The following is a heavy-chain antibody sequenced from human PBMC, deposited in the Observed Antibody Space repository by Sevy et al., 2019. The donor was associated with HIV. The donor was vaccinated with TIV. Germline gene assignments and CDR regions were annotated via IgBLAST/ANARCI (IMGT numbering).Heavy chain of an antibody. D-gene: IGHD3-9*01. V-gene: IGHV3-30-3*01. Sequence: GGSLRLSCAASGFTFSSYAMHWVRQAPGKGLEWVAVISYDGSNKYYADSVKGRFTISRDNSKNTLYLQMNSLRAEDTAVYYCARASLVLRYFDWLPTSNWFDPWGQGTLVTVSS. J-gene: IGHJ5*02. CDR3: ARASLVLRYFDWLPTSNWFDP. CDR2: ISYDGSNK. CDR1: GFTFSSYA.